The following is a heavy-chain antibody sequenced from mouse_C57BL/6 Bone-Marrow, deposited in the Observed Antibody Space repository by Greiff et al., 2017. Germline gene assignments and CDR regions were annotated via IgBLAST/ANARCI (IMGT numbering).Heavy chain of an antibody. Sequence: EVQLQQSGPELVKPGASVKIPCKASGYTFTDYNMAWVKQSHGKSLEWIGDINPNNGGTIYNQKFKGKATLTVDTSSSTAYMQLRSLTSEDTAVYYFAYDLCYFDDWGKGTTLTVSS. D-gene: IGHD2-4*01. CDR3: AYDLCYFDD. V-gene: IGHV1-18*01. CDR1: GYTFTDYN. J-gene: IGHJ2*01. CDR2: INPNNGGT.